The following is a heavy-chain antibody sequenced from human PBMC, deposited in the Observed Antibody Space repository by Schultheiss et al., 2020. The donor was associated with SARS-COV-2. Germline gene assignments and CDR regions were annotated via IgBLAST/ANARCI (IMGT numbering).Heavy chain of an antibody. CDR1: GYTFTSYD. CDR2: MNPNSGNT. Sequence: ASVKVSCKASGYTFTSYDINWVRQATGQGLEWMGWMNPNSGNTGYAQKFQGRVTITRTTSISTAYMELSSLRSEDTAVYYCARGHRGGDWLDYWGQGTLVTVSS. J-gene: IGHJ4*02. CDR3: ARGHRGGDWLDY. D-gene: IGHD2-21*01. V-gene: IGHV1-8*03.